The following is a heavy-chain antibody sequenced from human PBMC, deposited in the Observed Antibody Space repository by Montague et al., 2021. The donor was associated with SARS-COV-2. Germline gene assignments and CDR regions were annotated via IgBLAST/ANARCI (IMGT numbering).Heavy chain of an antibody. D-gene: IGHD6-13*01. CDR1: GFNFSDYP. CDR3: VRALSSSWSFPN. V-gene: IGHV3-11*05. Sequence: SLRLSCAASGFNFSDYPMTWIRQAPGKGLEWVSHICSSSGYTKYADSVKGRFTISRDNAKNSLYLQMNSLRAEDPAVNYCVRALSSSWSFPNWGQGTLVTVSS. CDR2: ICSSSGYT. J-gene: IGHJ4*02.